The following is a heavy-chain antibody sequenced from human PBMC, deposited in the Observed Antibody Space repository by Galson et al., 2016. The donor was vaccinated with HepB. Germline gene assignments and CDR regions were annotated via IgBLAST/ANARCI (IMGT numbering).Heavy chain of an antibody. CDR2: IFHSGAT. V-gene: IGHV4-30-4*01. CDR3: AGGGGIPDRLSWFAP. J-gene: IGHJ5*02. Sequence: QVQLQESGPGLAKPSQTLSLTCTVSGGSISTGDFYWSWIRQRPGQGLEWIGYIFHSGATDYNASLKSRVTMSVDTSKNNASLSAACVTAADTAVYYCAGGGGIPDRLSWFAPWGQGTLVTVSS. CDR1: GGSISTGDFY. D-gene: IGHD6-6*01.